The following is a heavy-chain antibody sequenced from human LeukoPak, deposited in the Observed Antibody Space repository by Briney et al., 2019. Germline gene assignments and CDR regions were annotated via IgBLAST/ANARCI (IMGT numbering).Heavy chain of an antibody. CDR1: GFTFSSYS. CDR2: ISSSSSTI. Sequence: GGSLRLSCAATGFTFSSYSMNWVRQAPGKGLEWVSYISSSSSTIYYADSVKGRFTISRDNAKNSLYLQMNSLRAEDTAVYYCARVSGLAAAGYFDYWGQGTLVTVSS. CDR3: ARVSGLAAAGYFDY. D-gene: IGHD6-13*01. J-gene: IGHJ4*02. V-gene: IGHV3-48*01.